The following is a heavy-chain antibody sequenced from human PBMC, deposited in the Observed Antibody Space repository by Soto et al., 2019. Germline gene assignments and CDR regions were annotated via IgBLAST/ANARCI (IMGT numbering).Heavy chain of an antibody. J-gene: IGHJ4*02. CDR1: GYTFTDYA. CDR2: INVCNGNT. Sequence: ASAKVSCKASGYTFTDYAIHWVRQAPGQGLEWMGWINVCNGNTGYSRKFQGRVTNARDMSASTAYIEVTSLTSEDTAIYYCAREGAHYTPLDHWGQGTLVTVSS. D-gene: IGHD2-15*01. V-gene: IGHV1-3*01. CDR3: AREGAHYTPLDH.